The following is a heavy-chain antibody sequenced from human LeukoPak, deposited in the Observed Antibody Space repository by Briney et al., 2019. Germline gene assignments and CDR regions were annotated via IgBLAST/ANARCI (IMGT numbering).Heavy chain of an antibody. CDR1: GDSISSFY. D-gene: IGHD1-26*01. Sequence: SETLSLTCTVSGDSISSFYRSWIRQPPGKGLEWIGHVYYSGSTNYNPSLKSRVTISVDTSKNQFSLKLSSVTAADTAVYYCARHGGIVGPIYLPDYWYFDLWGRGTLVTVSS. J-gene: IGHJ2*01. CDR2: VYYSGST. CDR3: ARHGGIVGPIYLPDYWYFDL. V-gene: IGHV4-59*08.